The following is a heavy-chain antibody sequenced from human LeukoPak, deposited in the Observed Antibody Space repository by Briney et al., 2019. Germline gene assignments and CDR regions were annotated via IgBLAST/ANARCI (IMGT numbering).Heavy chain of an antibody. CDR2: INPNSGGT. CDR3: AREGSGYDNYYFDY. D-gene: IGHD5-12*01. Sequence: GASVKVSCKASGYTFTGYYMHWVRQAPGQGLEWMGWINPNSGGTNYAQKFQGRVTMARDTSSSTAYMELSRLRSDDTAVYYCAREGSGYDNYYFDYWGQGTLVTVSS. V-gene: IGHV1-2*02. J-gene: IGHJ4*02. CDR1: GYTFTGYY.